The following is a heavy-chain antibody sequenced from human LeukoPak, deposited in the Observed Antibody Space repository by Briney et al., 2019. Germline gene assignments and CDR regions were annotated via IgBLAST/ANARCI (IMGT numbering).Heavy chain of an antibody. D-gene: IGHD6-13*01. CDR1: GGSFSGYY. V-gene: IGHV4-34*01. CDR2: INHSGST. J-gene: IGHJ6*02. CDR3: ARLAYSSSPLPYYYYGMDV. Sequence: SETLSLTCAVYGGSFSGYYWSWIRQPPGKGLEWIGEINHSGSTNYNPSLKGRVTISVDTSKNQFSLKLSSVTAADTAVYYCARLAYSSSPLPYYYYGMDVWGQGTTVTVSS.